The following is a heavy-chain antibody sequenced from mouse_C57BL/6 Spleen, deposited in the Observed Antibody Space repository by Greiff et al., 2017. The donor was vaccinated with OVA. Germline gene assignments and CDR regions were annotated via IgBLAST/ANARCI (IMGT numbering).Heavy chain of an antibody. V-gene: IGHV2-2*01. D-gene: IGHD2-2*01. CDR1: GFSLTSYG. CDR3: ARGDYGYERAMDY. J-gene: IGHJ4*01. Sequence: QRVESGPGLVQPSQSLSITCTVSGFSLTSYGVHWVRQSPGQGLEWLGVIWSGGSTAYNAAFISRLSISKDNSKSQVFFKRNSLQADDTAIYYCARGDYGYERAMDYWGQGTSVTVSS. CDR2: IWSGGST.